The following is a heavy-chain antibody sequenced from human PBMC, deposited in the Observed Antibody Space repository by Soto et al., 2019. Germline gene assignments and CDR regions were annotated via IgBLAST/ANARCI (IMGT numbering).Heavy chain of an antibody. J-gene: IGHJ4*02. CDR3: AKSIRADPKGGDHFDY. D-gene: IGHD3-10*01. CDR1: GFTFSSYA. Sequence: EVQLLESGGGLVQPGGSLGLSCAASGFTFSSYAMSWVRQAPGKGLEWVSAISGSGGSTYYADSVKGRFTISRDNSKNTLYLQMNSLRAEDTAVYYCAKSIRADPKGGDHFDYWGQGTLVTVSS. CDR2: ISGSGGST. V-gene: IGHV3-23*01.